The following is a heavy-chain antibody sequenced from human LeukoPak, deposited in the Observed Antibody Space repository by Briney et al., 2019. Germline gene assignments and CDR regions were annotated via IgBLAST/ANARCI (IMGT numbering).Heavy chain of an antibody. Sequence: GGSLRLSCAASGFTFSSYAMSWVRQAPGKGLEWVSAISGSGGSTYYADSVKGRFTISRDNSKNTLYLQMNSLRGEDTAIYYCAKAANYDILTGYYLDYWGQGTLVTVSS. CDR3: AKAANYDILTGYYLDY. CDR2: ISGSGGST. J-gene: IGHJ4*02. D-gene: IGHD3-9*01. V-gene: IGHV3-23*01. CDR1: GFTFSSYA.